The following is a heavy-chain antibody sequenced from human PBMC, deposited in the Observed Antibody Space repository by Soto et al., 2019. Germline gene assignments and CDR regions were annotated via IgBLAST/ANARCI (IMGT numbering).Heavy chain of an antibody. CDR1: GFTFSSYS. D-gene: IGHD3-3*01. CDR2: ISSSSSTI. Sequence: PGGSLRLSCAASGFTFSSYSMNWVRQAPGKGLEWVSYISSSSSTIYYADSVKGRFTISRDNAKNSLYLQMNSLRAEDTAVYYCARVTIFGVVTGGHRDYWGQGTLVTVSS. CDR3: ARVTIFGVVTGGHRDY. J-gene: IGHJ4*02. V-gene: IGHV3-48*01.